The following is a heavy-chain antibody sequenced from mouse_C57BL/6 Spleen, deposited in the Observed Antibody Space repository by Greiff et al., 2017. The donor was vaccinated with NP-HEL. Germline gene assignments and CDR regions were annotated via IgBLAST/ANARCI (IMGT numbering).Heavy chain of an antibody. D-gene: IGHD4-1*01. Sequence: EVQLVESGGGLVKPGGSLKLSCAASGFTFSDYGMHWVRQAPEKGLEWVAYISSGSSTIYYADTVKGRFTISRDKAKSTLFLQMTRLRSEDTAMYYCARWDWEYFDYWGQGTTLTVSS. CDR3: ARWDWEYFDY. V-gene: IGHV5-17*01. CDR2: ISSGSSTI. J-gene: IGHJ2*01. CDR1: GFTFSDYG.